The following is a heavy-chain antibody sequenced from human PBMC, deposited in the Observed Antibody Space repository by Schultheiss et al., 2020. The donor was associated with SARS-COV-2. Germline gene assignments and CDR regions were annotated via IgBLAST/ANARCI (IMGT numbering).Heavy chain of an antibody. Sequence: GGSLRLSCAASGFTFSSYEMNWVRQAPGKGLEWVSYISSRGSTIYYADSVKGRFTLSRDNAKNSLYLQMNSLRAEDTAVYYCAKNVDTARVTLYYFDYWGQGTLVTVSS. D-gene: IGHD5-18*01. J-gene: IGHJ4*02. V-gene: IGHV3-48*03. CDR2: ISSRGSTI. CDR1: GFTFSSYE. CDR3: AKNVDTARVTLYYFDY.